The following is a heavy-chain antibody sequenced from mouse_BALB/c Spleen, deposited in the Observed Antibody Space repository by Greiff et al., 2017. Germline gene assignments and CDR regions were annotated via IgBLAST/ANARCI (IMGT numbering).Heavy chain of an antibody. D-gene: IGHD2-2*01. V-gene: IGHV2-2*02. CDR1: GFSLTSYG. CDR3: ARYGYDVGYWYFDV. CDR2: IWSGGST. Sequence: QVHVKQSGPGLVQPSQSLSITCTVSGFSLTSYGVHWVRQSPGKGLEWLGVIWSGGSTDYNAAFISRLSISKDNSKSQVFFKMNSLQANDTAIYYCARYGYDVGYWYFDVWGAGTTVTVSS. J-gene: IGHJ1*01.